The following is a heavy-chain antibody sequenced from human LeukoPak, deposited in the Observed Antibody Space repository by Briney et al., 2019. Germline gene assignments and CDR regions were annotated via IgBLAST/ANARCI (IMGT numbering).Heavy chain of an antibody. V-gene: IGHV3-21*01. CDR1: GFTFSSYS. Sequence: GGSLRLSCAAFGFTFSSYSMNWVRQAPGRGLEWVSSISSSSYILYADPVKGRFTISRGNAKNSLFLQINSLRAEDTAVYYCARQGPYGDYSHWGQGTMVTVSS. J-gene: IGHJ4*02. D-gene: IGHD4-17*01. CDR3: ARQGPYGDYSH. CDR2: ISSSSYI.